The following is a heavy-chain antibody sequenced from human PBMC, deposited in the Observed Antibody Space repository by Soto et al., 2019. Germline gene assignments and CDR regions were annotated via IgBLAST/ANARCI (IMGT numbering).Heavy chain of an antibody. J-gene: IGHJ2*01. V-gene: IGHV3-33*01. D-gene: IGHD2-15*01. Sequence: QVQLVESGGGVVQPGRSLRLSCAASGFTFSSYGMHWVRQAPGKGLEWVAVIWYEGSNKYYADSVKGRFTISRDNTKNXXYXQKXSLRAEDTAVYYCARKKVGYCSGGSCYSSPWYFDLWGRGTLVTVSS. CDR3: ARKKVGYCSGGSCYSSPWYFDL. CDR1: GFTFSSYG. CDR2: IWYEGSNK.